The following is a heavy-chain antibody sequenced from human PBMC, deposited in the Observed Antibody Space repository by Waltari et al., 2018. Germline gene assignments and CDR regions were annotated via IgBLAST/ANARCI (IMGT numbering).Heavy chain of an antibody. V-gene: IGHV3-74*01. CDR1: GFTFSSSW. D-gene: IGHD1-26*01. J-gene: IGHJ4*02. Sequence: EVQLVASGGGLVQLGGSLRLSCAASGFTFSSSWMHWVRQAPGKGLVWVSRINSDGSSTSYADSVKGRFTISRDNAKNTLYLQMNSLRAEDTAVYYCASARYSGTYYNDYWGQGMLVTVSP. CDR3: ASARYSGTYYNDY. CDR2: INSDGSST.